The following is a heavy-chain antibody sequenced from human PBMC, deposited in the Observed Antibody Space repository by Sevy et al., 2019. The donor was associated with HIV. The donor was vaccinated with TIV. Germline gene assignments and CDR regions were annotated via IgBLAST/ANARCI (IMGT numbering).Heavy chain of an antibody. CDR1: GFTFSSYG. CDR3: AKADSSGYYYLDY. D-gene: IGHD3-22*01. J-gene: IGHJ4*02. V-gene: IGHV3-30*18. Sequence: GGSLRLSCAASGFTFSSYGMHWVRQAPGKGLEWVAVISYDGSNKYYADSVKGRFTISRDNSNNTLYLQMNSLRAEDTAVYYCAKADSSGYYYLDYWGQGTLVTVSS. CDR2: ISYDGSNK.